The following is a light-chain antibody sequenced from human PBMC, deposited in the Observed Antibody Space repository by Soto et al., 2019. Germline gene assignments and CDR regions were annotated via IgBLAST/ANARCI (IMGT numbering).Light chain of an antibody. V-gene: IGLV2-14*03. J-gene: IGLJ1*01. Sequence: QSVLTQPASVYDSPGQSITISCTGTSSDVGGSNFVSWYQQHPGKPPKLIIYDVANRPSGVSNRFSGSKSGSTASLIISRLQTEDEADYYCVSYTSSTTNVFGTGTKLTVL. CDR2: DVA. CDR1: SSDVGGSNF. CDR3: VSYTSSTTNV.